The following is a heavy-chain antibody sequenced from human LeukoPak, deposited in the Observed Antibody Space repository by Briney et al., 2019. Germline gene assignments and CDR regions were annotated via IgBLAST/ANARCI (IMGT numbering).Heavy chain of an antibody. D-gene: IGHD3-22*01. CDR1: GFTFKLSA. Sequence: SGGSLRLSCEASGFTFKLSAMNWVRQAPGKGLEWVSGINWNGGSTSYADSVKGRFTISRDNAKNSLYLEMNSLRGEDTALYFCARNPSSGYFRVKMYYFDYWGQGTPVTVSS. CDR3: ARNPSSGYFRVKMYYFDY. CDR2: INWNGGST. V-gene: IGHV3-20*04. J-gene: IGHJ4*02.